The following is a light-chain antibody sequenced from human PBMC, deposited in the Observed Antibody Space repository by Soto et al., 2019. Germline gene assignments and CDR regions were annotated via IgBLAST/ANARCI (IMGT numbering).Light chain of an antibody. CDR2: GAS. V-gene: IGKV3-20*01. Sequence: IVLTQSPGTLSLSPGERATLSCRASQSVGSSLAWYQQKPGQAPRLLIYGASSRATGIPDRFSGSGSGTDFTLTISRLEPEDFAVYYCQQYGGSPQRTFGQGTKVEIK. CDR3: QQYGGSPQRT. CDR1: QSVGSS. J-gene: IGKJ1*01.